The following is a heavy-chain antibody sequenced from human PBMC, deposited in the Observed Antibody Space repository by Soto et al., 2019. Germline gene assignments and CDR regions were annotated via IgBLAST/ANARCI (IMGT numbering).Heavy chain of an antibody. J-gene: IGHJ1*01. CDR1: GFTFTSSA. D-gene: IGHD6-13*01. CDR2: IVVGSGNT. Sequence: QMQLVQSGPEVKKPGTSVKVSCKASGFTFTSSAMKWVRQAPGQRLEWIGWIVVGSGNTNYAQKFQERVTITRDMATSTACMERSSLRAEDTSVYYGAAGGADSSSWFQNWGQGTMVTVSS. CDR3: AAGGADSSSWFQN. V-gene: IGHV1-58*02.